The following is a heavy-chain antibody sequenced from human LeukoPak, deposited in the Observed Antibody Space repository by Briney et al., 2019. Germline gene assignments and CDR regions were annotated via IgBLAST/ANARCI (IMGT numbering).Heavy chain of an antibody. Sequence: SGGSLRLSCAASGFTFSSYSTNWVRQAPGKGLEWVSSISSSSSYIYYADSVKGRFTISRDNAKNSLYLQMNSLRAEDTAVYYCARDPIVVVVAASRLDLWGRGTLVTVSS. D-gene: IGHD2-15*01. CDR3: ARDPIVVVVAASRLDL. CDR1: GFTFSSYS. V-gene: IGHV3-21*01. CDR2: ISSSSSYI. J-gene: IGHJ2*01.